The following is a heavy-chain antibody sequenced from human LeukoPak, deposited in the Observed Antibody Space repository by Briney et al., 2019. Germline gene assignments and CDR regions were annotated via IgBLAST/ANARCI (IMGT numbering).Heavy chain of an antibody. J-gene: IGHJ4*02. V-gene: IGHV3-23*01. D-gene: IGHD3-22*01. CDR3: AKDGGGDYYDSSGYFDY. CDR1: GFTFSSYA. CDR2: ISGSGGST. Sequence: PGGSLRLSCAASGFTFSSYAMSWVRQAPGKGLEWVSAISGSGGSTYYADSVKGRFTISRDNSKNTLYLQMNSLRAEDTAVYYCAKDGGGDYYDSSGYFDYWGQGTLVTVSS.